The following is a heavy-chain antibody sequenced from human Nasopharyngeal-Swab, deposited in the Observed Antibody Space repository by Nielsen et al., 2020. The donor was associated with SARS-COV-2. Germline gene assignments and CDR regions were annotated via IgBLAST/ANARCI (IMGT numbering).Heavy chain of an antibody. Sequence: GESLKISCAASGFTFSSYGMHWVRQAPGKGLEWVAVISYDGSNKYYADSVKGRFTISRDNSKNTLYLQMNSLRAEDTAVHYCAKDQHSGGFDYWGQGTLVTVSS. CDR1: GFTFSSYG. V-gene: IGHV3-30*18. D-gene: IGHD3-16*01. CDR3: AKDQHSGGFDY. J-gene: IGHJ4*02. CDR2: ISYDGSNK.